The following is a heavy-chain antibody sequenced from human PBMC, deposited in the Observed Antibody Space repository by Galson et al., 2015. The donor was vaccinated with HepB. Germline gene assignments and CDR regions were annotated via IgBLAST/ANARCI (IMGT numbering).Heavy chain of an antibody. Sequence: QSGAEVKKPGESLKISCKVYGYSFTTYWIGWVRQMPGKGLEWMGIIYPGDSDTRYSPSFQGQVTISADKSISTTYLQWSGLKASDTAMYYRARQGVGARGWDAFNIWGQGTMVTVSS. V-gene: IGHV5-51*01. CDR2: IYPGDSDT. CDR3: ARQGVGARGWDAFNI. CDR1: GYSFTTYW. D-gene: IGHD1-26*01. J-gene: IGHJ3*02.